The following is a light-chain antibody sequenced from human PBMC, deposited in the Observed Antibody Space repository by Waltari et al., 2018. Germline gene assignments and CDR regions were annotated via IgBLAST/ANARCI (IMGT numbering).Light chain of an antibody. CDR1: QPVSSSY. J-gene: IGKJ1*01. V-gene: IGKV3-20*01. Sequence: ENVLAQSPGTLSLAPVERVSLSCRASQPVSSSYVAWSQQKPGQAPRLLMYGASRRAPGTPYRFSGSGSGTNFTLTISRLAPEDSAVYYCQQFGTTPWTFGQGTTVKI. CDR2: GAS. CDR3: QQFGTTPWT.